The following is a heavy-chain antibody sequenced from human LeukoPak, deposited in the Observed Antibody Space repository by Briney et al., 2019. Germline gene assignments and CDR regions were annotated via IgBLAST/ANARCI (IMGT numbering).Heavy chain of an antibody. D-gene: IGHD2-2*01. J-gene: IGHJ4*02. V-gene: IGHV1-18*01. Sequence: ASVKVSCKASGYTFTSYGISWVRQAPGQGLEWMGWINAYNDKTNYAQKVQGTITMPTNTSTSQAYMQLRSLRSDDTAVYYCARDGYRSSSLFDYWGQGTLVTVSS. CDR1: GYTFTSYG. CDR2: INAYNDKT. CDR3: ARDGYRSSSLFDY.